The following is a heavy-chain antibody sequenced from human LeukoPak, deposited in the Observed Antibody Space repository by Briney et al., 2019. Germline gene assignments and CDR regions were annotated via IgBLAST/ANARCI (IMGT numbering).Heavy chain of an antibody. CDR2: IIPILGTA. D-gene: IGHD6-13*01. Sequence: ASVKVSCKASGGTFSSYAISWVRQAPGQGLEWMGRIIPILGTANYAQKFQGRVTITTDESTSTAYMELSSLRSEDTAVYYCAREEGYSSSCDYWGQGTLVTVSS. CDR1: GGTFSSYA. CDR3: AREEGYSSSCDY. J-gene: IGHJ4*02. V-gene: IGHV1-69*11.